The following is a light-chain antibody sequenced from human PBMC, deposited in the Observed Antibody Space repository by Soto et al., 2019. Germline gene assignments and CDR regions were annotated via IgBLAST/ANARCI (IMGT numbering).Light chain of an antibody. CDR3: LQDHNYPWT. CDR2: GAS. V-gene: IGKV1-6*02. J-gene: IGKJ1*01. Sequence: QMTQSPSSLSASVRDRVIITCRASQDIGNDLGWYQKRPAKAPKLLIYGASSLRSGVPSRFSGSGSGTHFTLTINSLQAEDSATYFCLQDHNYPWTFGQGTKVYIK. CDR1: QDIGND.